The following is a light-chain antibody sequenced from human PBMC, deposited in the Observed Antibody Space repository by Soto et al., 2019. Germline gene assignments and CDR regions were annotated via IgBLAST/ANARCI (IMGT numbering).Light chain of an antibody. CDR2: SNN. CDR3: AAWDDRLSGHVV. Sequence: QSVLTQPPSASGPPGQRVTISCSGSSFNIGSNSVNWYQQLPGAAPQLLIYSNNQRPSGVPDRFSGSKSGTSASLAISGLQSEDEGDYYCAAWDDRLSGHVVFGGGTKVTVL. J-gene: IGLJ2*01. CDR1: SFNIGSNS. V-gene: IGLV1-44*01.